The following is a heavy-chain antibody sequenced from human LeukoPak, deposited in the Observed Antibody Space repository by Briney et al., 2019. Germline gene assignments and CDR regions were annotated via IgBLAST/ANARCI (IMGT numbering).Heavy chain of an antibody. Sequence: GGSLRLSCAASGFTFSSYAMSWVRQAPGKGLEWVSSISATDGSTYYADSVRGRFTISRDNSKNTLFLQMNSLRAEDTALYYCVACSSASCYGDRFDPWGQGTLVTVSS. CDR1: GFTFSSYA. V-gene: IGHV3-23*01. J-gene: IGHJ5*02. CDR3: VACSSASCYGDRFDP. D-gene: IGHD2-2*01. CDR2: ISATDGST.